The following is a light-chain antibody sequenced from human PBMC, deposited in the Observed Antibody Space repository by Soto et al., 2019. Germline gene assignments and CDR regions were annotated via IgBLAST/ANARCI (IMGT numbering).Light chain of an antibody. CDR1: TNDVGGYNY. CDR3: NSYSSSTSLPYV. CDR2: EVS. V-gene: IGLV2-14*01. Sequence: QPASVSGSPGQSITISCTGTTNDVGGYNYVSWYQQHPGKAPKLLIFEVSSRPSGVSNRFSGSKSGNTASLTISALQAEDEADYFCNSYSSSTSLPYVFGTGTKLTVL. J-gene: IGLJ1*01.